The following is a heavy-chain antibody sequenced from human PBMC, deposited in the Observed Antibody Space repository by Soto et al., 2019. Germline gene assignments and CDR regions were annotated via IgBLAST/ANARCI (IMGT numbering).Heavy chain of an antibody. CDR1: GGSISSSNW. D-gene: IGHD4-17*01. CDR3: AIRTTVTTRLGY. V-gene: IGHV4-4*02. CDR2: IYHSGST. Sequence: HVQLQESGPGLVKPSGTLSLTCAVSGGSISSSNWWSWVRQPPGKGLEWIGDIYHSGSTNYNPSLQSRVTISVDKYKTQCPLKPSSVTAADTAVYYCAIRTTVTTRLGYWGQGTLVTVS. J-gene: IGHJ4*02.